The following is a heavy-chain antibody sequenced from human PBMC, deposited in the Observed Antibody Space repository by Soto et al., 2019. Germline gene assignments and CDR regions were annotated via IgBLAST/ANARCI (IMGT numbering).Heavy chain of an antibody. CDR1: GFTFSSYG. J-gene: IGHJ4*02. D-gene: IGHD1-26*01. CDR2: ISYDGSNK. CDR3: ATSRGELLHYFDY. V-gene: IGHV3-30*03. Sequence: QVQLVESGGGVVQPGRSLRLSCAASGFTFSSYGMHWVRQAPGKGLEWVAVISYDGSNKSYADSVKGRFTISRNNSKNTLYLQMYSLRAEDTAVYYCATSRGELLHYFDYWGQGTLVTVSS.